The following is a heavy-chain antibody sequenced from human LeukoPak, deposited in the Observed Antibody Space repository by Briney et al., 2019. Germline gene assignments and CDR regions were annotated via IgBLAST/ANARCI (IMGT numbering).Heavy chain of an antibody. CDR3: AKDRETTASGTFDY. Sequence: GGSLRLSCAASGFTFNNYGIHYVRQAPGKGLEWVAVISDDGRHKNYADSVKGRFTISRDNSNNTLYLQMNSLRVEDTGLYYCAKDRETTASGTFDYWGQGSLVTVSS. V-gene: IGHV3-30*18. CDR2: ISDDGRHK. J-gene: IGHJ4*02. CDR1: GFTFNNYG. D-gene: IGHD6-13*01.